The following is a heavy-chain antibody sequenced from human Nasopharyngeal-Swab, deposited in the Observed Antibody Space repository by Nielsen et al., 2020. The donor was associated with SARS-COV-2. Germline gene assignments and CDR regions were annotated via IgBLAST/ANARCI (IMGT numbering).Heavy chain of an antibody. CDR1: GYTLTELS. D-gene: IGHD5-18*01. CDR3: ARDRGAAMAGRGWIGGVYYYGMDV. V-gene: IGHV1-8*01. Sequence: ASVKVSCKVSGYTLTELSMHWVRQATGQGLEWMGWMNPNSGNTGYAQKFQGRVTMTRNTSISTAYMELSSLRSEDTAVYYCARDRGAAMAGRGWIGGVYYYGMDVWGQGTTVTVSS. J-gene: IGHJ6*02. CDR2: MNPNSGNT.